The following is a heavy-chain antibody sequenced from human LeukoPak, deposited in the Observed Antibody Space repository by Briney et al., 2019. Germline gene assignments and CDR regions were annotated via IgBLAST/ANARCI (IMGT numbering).Heavy chain of an antibody. CDR3: ARGPYSYDSSGAFDI. J-gene: IGHJ3*02. D-gene: IGHD3-22*01. CDR1: GDSISSGDYY. CDR2: ISSSGST. V-gene: IGHV4-61*02. Sequence: KTSGTLSLTCTVSGDSISSGDYYWSWIRQPAGKGLEWIGRISSSGSTNYNPSLKSRVTISVDTSKNQFSLKLSSVTAADTAVYFCARGPYSYDSSGAFDIWGQGTMVTVSS.